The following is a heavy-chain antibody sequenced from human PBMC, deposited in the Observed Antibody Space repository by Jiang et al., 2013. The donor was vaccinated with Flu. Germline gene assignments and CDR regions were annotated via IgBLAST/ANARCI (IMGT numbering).Heavy chain of an antibody. CDR2: IDWDDDK. V-gene: IGHV2-70*11. Sequence: KPTQTLTLTCTFSGFSLSTSGMCVSWIRQPPGKALEWLARIDWDDDKYYSTSLKTRLTISKDTSKNQVVLTMTNMDPVDTATYYCARMGYYDSSGYYDYWGQGTLGHRLL. D-gene: IGHD3-22*01. CDR3: ARMGYYDSSGYYDY. CDR1: GFSLSTSGMC. J-gene: IGHJ4*02.